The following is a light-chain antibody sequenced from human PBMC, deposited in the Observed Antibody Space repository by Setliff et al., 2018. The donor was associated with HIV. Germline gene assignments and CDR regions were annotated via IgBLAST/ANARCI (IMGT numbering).Light chain of an antibody. CDR3: TSYTVNNTPV. CDR2: DAT. J-gene: IGLJ1*01. CDR1: SSDIGGYNY. Sequence: SALTQPASVIGSPGQSITISCNGTSSDIGGYNYVSWYQQHPDTVPKLIIYDATNRPSGISDRFSGSKSADAASLTISGLQTEDEADYYCTSYTVNNTPVFGTGTKVTV. V-gene: IGLV2-14*03.